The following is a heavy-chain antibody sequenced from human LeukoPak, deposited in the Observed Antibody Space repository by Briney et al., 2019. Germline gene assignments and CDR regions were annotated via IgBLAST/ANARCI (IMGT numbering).Heavy chain of an antibody. J-gene: IGHJ5*02. CDR2: IYHDGKS. CDR1: GGSITSYY. D-gene: IGHD1-1*01. V-gene: IGHV4-4*07. CDR3: ARDPGESYSTTGGDWFDP. Sequence: SETLSLTCTVSGGSITSYYWTWLRQSAGKGLEWIGRIYHDGKSDYNLSLKSRVTMSIDTSKNQFSLTLHSVTAADTAVYYCARDPGESYSTTGGDWFDPWGQGVLVTVSS.